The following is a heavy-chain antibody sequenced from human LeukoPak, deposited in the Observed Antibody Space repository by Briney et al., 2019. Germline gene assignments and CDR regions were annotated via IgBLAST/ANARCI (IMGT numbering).Heavy chain of an antibody. Sequence: GASVKVSCKASGYTFTSYYMHWVRQAPGQGLEWMGIINPSGGSTSYAQKFQGRVTMTRDMSTSTVYMELSSLRSEDTAVYYCARDHNYYDSSGTSFYYFDYWGQGTLVTVSS. CDR2: INPSGGST. J-gene: IGHJ4*02. D-gene: IGHD3-22*01. CDR1: GYTFTSYY. V-gene: IGHV1-46*01. CDR3: ARDHNYYDSSGTSFYYFDY.